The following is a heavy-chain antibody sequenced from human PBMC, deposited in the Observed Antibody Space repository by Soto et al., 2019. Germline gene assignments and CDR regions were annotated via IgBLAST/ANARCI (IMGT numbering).Heavy chain of an antibody. D-gene: IGHD3-16*02. CDR2: IIPIFGTA. Sequence: QVQLVQSGAEVKKPGSSVKVSCKASGGTFSSYAISWVRQAPGQGLEWMGGIIPIFGTANYAQKFQGRVTITADESKITAYMELSSLRSEDTAVYYCSRVVHYDYVWGSYRFHGMDVWGQGTTVTVSS. V-gene: IGHV1-69*01. CDR3: SRVVHYDYVWGSYRFHGMDV. CDR1: GGTFSSYA. J-gene: IGHJ6*02.